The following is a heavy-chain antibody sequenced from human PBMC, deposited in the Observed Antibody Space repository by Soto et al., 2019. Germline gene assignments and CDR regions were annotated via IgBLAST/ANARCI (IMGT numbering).Heavy chain of an antibody. Sequence: QVQLVQSGAELKKPGASVNISCTASGFTFSDNLINWVRQVPGQGLEWMGWLNPDTGNTRYSETFQGRVTISRHPSASRGYVELSGLENEDTALYFCARDIQSVGPRANDAFDVWGQGPTITVSS. V-gene: IGHV1-3*01. J-gene: IGHJ3*01. D-gene: IGHD5-18*01. CDR1: GFTFSDNL. CDR3: ARDIQSVGPRANDAFDV. CDR2: LNPDTGNT.